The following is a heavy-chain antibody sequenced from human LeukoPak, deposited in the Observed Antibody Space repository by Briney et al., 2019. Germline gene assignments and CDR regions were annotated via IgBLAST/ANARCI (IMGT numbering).Heavy chain of an antibody. D-gene: IGHD3-9*01. CDR2: ISDSGRS. CDR3: AKDRNANGAYFFDS. CDR1: GFTFSSYA. Sequence: GGSLRLSCAASGFTFSSYAMHWVRQAPGKGLEWVSGISDSGRSYYTESVKGRYTISRDNFKNTLYLQMDGLKVEDTAVYYCAKDRNANGAYFFDSWGQGILVTVSS. V-gene: IGHV3-23*01. J-gene: IGHJ4*02.